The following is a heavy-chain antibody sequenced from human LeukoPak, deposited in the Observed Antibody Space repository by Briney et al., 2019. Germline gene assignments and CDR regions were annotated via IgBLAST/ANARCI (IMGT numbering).Heavy chain of an antibody. D-gene: IGHD6-25*01. CDR1: GFTFSSYS. V-gene: IGHV3-48*01. J-gene: IGHJ4*02. CDR3: ARAGMKGSADY. CDR2: ISSSSSTI. Sequence: GGSLRLSCAASGFTFSSYSMNWVRQAPGKGLEWVSYISSSSSTIYYADSVKGRFTISRDNAKNSLYLQMSSLRAEDTAVYYCARAGMKGSADYWGQGTLVTVSS.